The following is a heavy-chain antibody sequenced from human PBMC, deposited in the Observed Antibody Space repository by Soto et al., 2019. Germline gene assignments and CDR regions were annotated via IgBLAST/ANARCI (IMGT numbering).Heavy chain of an antibody. V-gene: IGHV4-30-4*01. CDR2: IYYSGST. CDR1: GGSISSGDYY. CDR3: ASLTYYYDSSGYHRNDY. Sequence: NPSETLSLTCTVSGGSISSGDYYWSWIRQPPGKGLEWIGYIYYSGSTYYNPSLKSRVTISVDTSKNQFSLKLSSVTAADTAVYYCASLTYYYDSSGYHRNDYWGQGTLVTVSS. J-gene: IGHJ4*02. D-gene: IGHD3-22*01.